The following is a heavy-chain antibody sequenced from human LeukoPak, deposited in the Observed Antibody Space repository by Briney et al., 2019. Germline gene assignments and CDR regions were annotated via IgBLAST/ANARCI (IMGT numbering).Heavy chain of an antibody. CDR2: FDPEDGET. CDR1: GYTLTELS. J-gene: IGHJ4*02. V-gene: IGHV1-24*01. D-gene: IGHD3-3*01. Sequence: ASVKVSCKVSGYTLTELSMHWVRQAPGKGLEWMGGFDPEDGETIYAQKFQGRVTMTEDTSTDTAYMELSSLRSEDTAVYYCATLSVETVEVDYWGQGTLVTVSS. CDR3: ATLSVETVEVDY.